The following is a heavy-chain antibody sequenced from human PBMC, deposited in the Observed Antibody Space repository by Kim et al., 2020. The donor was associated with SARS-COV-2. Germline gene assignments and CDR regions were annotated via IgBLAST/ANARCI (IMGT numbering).Heavy chain of an antibody. J-gene: IGHJ6*02. Sequence: SVKGRFTISRNNSKNPLYLQMNSLGAEDTAVYYCARTLVLSGYYGMDVWGQGTTVTVSS. V-gene: IGHV3-30*07. D-gene: IGHD3-10*01. CDR3: ARTLVLSGYYGMDV.